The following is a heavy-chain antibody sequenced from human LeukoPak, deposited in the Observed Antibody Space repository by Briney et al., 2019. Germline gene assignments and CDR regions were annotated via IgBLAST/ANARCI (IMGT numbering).Heavy chain of an antibody. D-gene: IGHD3-10*01. V-gene: IGHV1-46*01. Sequence: ASVKVSCKASGYTFTSYFMHWVRQAPGQGLEWMGIINPSGGSTSYAQKFQGRVTMTRDTSTSTVYMELSSLRSEDTAVYYCARDHGSGSYWGWFDYWGQGTLVTVSS. J-gene: IGHJ4*02. CDR2: INPSGGST. CDR1: GYTFTSYF. CDR3: ARDHGSGSYWGWFDY.